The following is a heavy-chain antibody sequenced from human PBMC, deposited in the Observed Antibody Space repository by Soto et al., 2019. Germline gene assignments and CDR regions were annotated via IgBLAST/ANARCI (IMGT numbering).Heavy chain of an antibody. CDR2: ISAHNGNT. J-gene: IGHJ2*01. Sequence: QVQLVQSGAEVKKPGASVKVSCKASGYTFSSYGLSWMRQAPGQGLEWMGWISAHNGNTNYAQNFQGRVTMTTDTSTSTAYMELRSLTSDDTAVYYCVRETFNGSASVWESWYFDVWGRGALVTVSS. CDR3: VRETFNGSASVWESWYFDV. V-gene: IGHV1-18*01. CDR1: GYTFSSYG. D-gene: IGHD3-16*01.